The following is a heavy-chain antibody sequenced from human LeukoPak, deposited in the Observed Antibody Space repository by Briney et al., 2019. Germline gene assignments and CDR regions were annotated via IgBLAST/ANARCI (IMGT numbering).Heavy chain of an antibody. D-gene: IGHD6-6*01. CDR3: ARRREYSSSPLFYT. Sequence: PSETLSLTCTVSGGSLSSSSYYWGWIRQPPGKGLEWIGSIYYSGSTYYNPSLKSRVTISLDTSQNQFSLKLSSVTAADTAVYYCARRREYSSSPLFYTWGERTPVTLSP. J-gene: IGHJ5*02. CDR2: IYYSGST. V-gene: IGHV4-39*01. CDR1: GGSLSSSSYY.